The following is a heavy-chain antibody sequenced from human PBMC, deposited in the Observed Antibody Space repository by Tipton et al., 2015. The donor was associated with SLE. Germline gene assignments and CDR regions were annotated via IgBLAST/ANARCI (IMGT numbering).Heavy chain of an antibody. CDR2: INQSGST. D-gene: IGHD3-10*01. Sequence: GLEKPSETLSLTCAVYGGSFSAYYWSWIRQPPGKGLEWIGEINQSGSTNYNPSLKSRVTISVDTSKNQFSLKLSSVTAADTAVYYCARGLSMVRGVKDYWGQGTLVTVSS. CDR1: GGSFSAYY. V-gene: IGHV4-34*01. CDR3: ARGLSMVRGVKDY. J-gene: IGHJ4*02.